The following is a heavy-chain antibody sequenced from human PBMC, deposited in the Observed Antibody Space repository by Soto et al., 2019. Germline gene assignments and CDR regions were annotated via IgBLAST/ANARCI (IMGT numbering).Heavy chain of an antibody. CDR1: GASIAGGSYY. Sequence: SETLSLTCSVSGASIAGGSYYWSWVRQPPGKGLEWIGYIPTRGRPFYNPSLTSRGTISADSSKNQLSLQLTSVTAADTAVYYCVRDQYSGYDFALWGQGNLVTVSS. J-gene: IGHJ5*02. D-gene: IGHD5-12*01. V-gene: IGHV4-30-4*01. CDR2: IPTRGRP. CDR3: VRDQYSGYDFAL.